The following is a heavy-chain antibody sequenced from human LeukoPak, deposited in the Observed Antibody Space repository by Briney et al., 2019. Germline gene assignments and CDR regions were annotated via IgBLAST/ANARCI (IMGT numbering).Heavy chain of an antibody. D-gene: IGHD3-10*01. J-gene: IGHJ6*02. Sequence: GGSLRLSCIVSGSIFSSYAMNWVRQAPGKGLEWVSVISGSGGTTDYADSVKGRFTTSRDNSKNTLYLQMNSLRVEDTAVYYCAKGHSPFFFGSGGYYAMDVWGQGTTVTVSS. CDR2: ISGSGGTT. CDR3: AKGHSPFFFGSGGYYAMDV. CDR1: GSIFSSYA. V-gene: IGHV3-23*01.